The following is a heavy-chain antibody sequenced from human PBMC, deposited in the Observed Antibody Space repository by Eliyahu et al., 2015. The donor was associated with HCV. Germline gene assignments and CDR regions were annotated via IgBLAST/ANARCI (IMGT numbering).Heavy chain of an antibody. CDR2: LSGSGAST. D-gene: IGHD3-22*01. V-gene: IGHV3-23*01. CDR3: AKALYYYDGTGYHYYFDY. CDR1: GFTFNXXA. Sequence: EVQLLESGGGLVQPGGSLRLSCAASGFTFNXXALXWVRQAPGKGLQWVSTLSGSGASTYYADSVKGRFTISRDNSKNTLYLHMDSLRAEDTAVYYCAKALYYYDGTGYHYYFDYWGQGTLVTVSS. J-gene: IGHJ4*02.